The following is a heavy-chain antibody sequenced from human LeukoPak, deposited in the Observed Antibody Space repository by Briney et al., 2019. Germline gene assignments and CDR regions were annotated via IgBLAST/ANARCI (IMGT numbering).Heavy chain of an antibody. Sequence: SETLSLTCTVSGGSISSSLYYWAWIRQPPGKGLEWIGSIYYSGSTTTYYTPSLNSRVTISVDTSKNQFSLKLSSVTAADTAVYYCARRVRVATIDYWGQGTLVTVSS. D-gene: IGHD3-10*01. V-gene: IGHV4-39*01. CDR2: IYYSGSTTT. CDR1: GGSISSSLYY. J-gene: IGHJ4*02. CDR3: ARRVRVATIDY.